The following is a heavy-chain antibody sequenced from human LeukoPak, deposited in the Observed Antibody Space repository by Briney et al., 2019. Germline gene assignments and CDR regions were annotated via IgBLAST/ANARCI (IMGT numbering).Heavy chain of an antibody. V-gene: IGHV4-34*01. CDR1: GGSFSGYY. Sequence: SETLSLTCAVYGGSFSGYYWSWIRQPPGKGLEWIGEINHSGSTNYNPSLKSRVTISVDTSKNQFSLKLSSVTAADTAVYYCARRRWFGELLYYYCYYMDVWGKGTTVTISS. J-gene: IGHJ6*03. D-gene: IGHD3-10*01. CDR2: INHSGST. CDR3: ARRRWFGELLYYYCYYMDV.